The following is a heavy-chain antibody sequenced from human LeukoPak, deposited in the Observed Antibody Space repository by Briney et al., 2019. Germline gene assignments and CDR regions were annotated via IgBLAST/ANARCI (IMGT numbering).Heavy chain of an antibody. D-gene: IGHD5-18*01. CDR2: IYSGGTT. J-gene: IGHJ5*02. CDR1: GGSISGSY. CDR3: ARGNSYGYRGSDWFDP. Sequence: SETLSLTCTVSGGSISGSYWSWIRQPPGKGLEWIGYIYSGGTTNYNPSLKSRVTISVDTSKNQFSLKLSSVTAADTAVYYCARGNSYGYRGSDWFDPWGQGTLVTVSS. V-gene: IGHV4-59*12.